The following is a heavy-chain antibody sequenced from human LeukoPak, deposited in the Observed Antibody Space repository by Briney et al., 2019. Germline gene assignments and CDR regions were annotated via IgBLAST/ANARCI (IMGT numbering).Heavy chain of an antibody. J-gene: IGHJ4*02. CDR2: ISGNGVSA. V-gene: IGHV3-23*01. CDR1: GFTFSSYA. D-gene: IGHD5-18*01. Sequence: GGSLRLSCAASGFTFSSYAMTWVRQAPGKGLEWVSAISGNGVSAYYADSVKGRFTISRDNSKNTLHLQMNSLRDEDTAVYYCARRGGDYTPMATMEYFFDYWGQGSLVTVSS. CDR3: ARRGGDYTPMATMEYFFDY.